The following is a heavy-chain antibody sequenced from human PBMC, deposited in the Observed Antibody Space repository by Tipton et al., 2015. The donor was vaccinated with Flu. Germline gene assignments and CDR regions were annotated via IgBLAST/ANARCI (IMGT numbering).Heavy chain of an antibody. CDR1: GDSLGSSYY. CDR3: ARSTYYYGSGSADY. D-gene: IGHD3-10*01. V-gene: IGHV4-38-2*01. CDR2: ISHSGRT. J-gene: IGHJ4*02. Sequence: LRLSCSVSGDSLGSSYYWAWIRQPPGKGLEWIGCISHSGRTYYNPSLKSRVTISVDTAKNQFSQRLSSVTAADTAVYYCARSTYYYGSGSADYWGQGTLVTVSS.